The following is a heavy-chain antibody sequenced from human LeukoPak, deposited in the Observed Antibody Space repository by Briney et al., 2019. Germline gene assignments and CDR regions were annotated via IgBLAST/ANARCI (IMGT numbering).Heavy chain of an antibody. Sequence: SETLSLTCTVSGGSISSYYWSWIRQPPGKGLEWIGYIYYNGSTNYNPSLKSRVTISVDTSKNQFSLKLSSVTAADTAVYFCARHPARSVAGTAFDIWGQGTMITVSS. D-gene: IGHD6-19*01. CDR2: IYYNGST. J-gene: IGHJ3*02. CDR3: ARHPARSVAGTAFDI. V-gene: IGHV4-59*08. CDR1: GGSISSYY.